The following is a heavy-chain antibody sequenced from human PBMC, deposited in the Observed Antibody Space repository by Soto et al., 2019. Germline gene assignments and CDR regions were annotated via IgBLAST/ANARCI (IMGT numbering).Heavy chain of an antibody. CDR1: GFTVSSNY. V-gene: IGHV3-53*01. CDR3: ARDSLPREYGMDV. CDR2: IYSGGST. J-gene: IGHJ6*02. Sequence: GGSLRLSCAASGFTVSSNYMSWVRQAPGKGLEWVSVIYSGGSTYYADSVKGRFTISRDNSKNTLYLQMNSLRAEDTAVYYCARDSLPREYGMDVWGQGTTVTGSS.